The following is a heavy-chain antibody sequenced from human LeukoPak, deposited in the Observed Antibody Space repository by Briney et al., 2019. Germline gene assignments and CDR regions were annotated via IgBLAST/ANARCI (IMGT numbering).Heavy chain of an antibody. CDR1: GFTFSSYS. Sequence: GGSLRLSCAASGFTFSSYSMNWVRQAPGKGLEWVSYISSSSSTIYYADSVKGRFTISRDNAKNSLYLQMNSLRAEDTAVYYCARAVLTGYLDYWGQGTLVTVSS. V-gene: IGHV3-48*04. CDR2: ISSSSSTI. CDR3: ARAVLTGYLDY. J-gene: IGHJ4*02. D-gene: IGHD3-9*01.